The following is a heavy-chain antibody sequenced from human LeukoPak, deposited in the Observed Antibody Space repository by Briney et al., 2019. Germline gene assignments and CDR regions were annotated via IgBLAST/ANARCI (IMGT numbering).Heavy chain of an antibody. D-gene: IGHD6-19*01. J-gene: IGHJ4*02. CDR3: ARESAGIAVV. V-gene: IGHV4-4*08. Sequence: SETLSLTCTVSGGSISSYYWSWIRQPPGKGLEWIGYIYTSGSTNYNPSLKSRVTMSVDTSKNQFSLKLSSVTAADTAVYYCARESAGIAVVWGQGTLVTVSS. CDR2: IYTSGST. CDR1: GGSISSYY.